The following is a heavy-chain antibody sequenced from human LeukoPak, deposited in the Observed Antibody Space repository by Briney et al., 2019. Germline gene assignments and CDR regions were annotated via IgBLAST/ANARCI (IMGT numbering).Heavy chain of an antibody. J-gene: IGHJ3*02. CDR1: GGSISSYY. CDR3: ARDLGGTPAFDI. CDR2: IYYSGST. Sequence: PSETLSRTCTVSGGSISSYYWSWIRQPPGKGLEWIGYIYYSGSTNYNPSLKSRVTISVDTSKNQFSLKLSSVTAADTAVYYCARDLGGTPAFDIWGQGTMVTVSS. D-gene: IGHD1-7*01. V-gene: IGHV4-59*01.